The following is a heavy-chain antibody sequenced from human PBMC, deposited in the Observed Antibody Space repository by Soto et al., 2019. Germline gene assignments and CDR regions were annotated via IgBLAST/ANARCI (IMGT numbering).Heavy chain of an antibody. CDR1: GDSVSSNSAA. V-gene: IGHV6-1*01. CDR3: ASGRGGSGYGFIVTDV. J-gene: IGHJ6*02. CDR2: TYYRSKWYN. Sequence: SQTLSLTCAISGDSVSSNSAAWNWIRQSPSRGLEWLGRTYYRSKWYNDYAVSVKSRITINPDTSKNQFSLQLNSVTPEDTAVYYSASGRGGSGYGFIVTDVWGQGTTVTVSS. D-gene: IGHD5-12*01.